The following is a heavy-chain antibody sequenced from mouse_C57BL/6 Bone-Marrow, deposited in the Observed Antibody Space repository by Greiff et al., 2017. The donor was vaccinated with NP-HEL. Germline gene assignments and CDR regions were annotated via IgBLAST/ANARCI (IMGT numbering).Heavy chain of an antibody. J-gene: IGHJ4*01. Sequence: VQLQQSGTVLARPGASVKMSCKTSGYTFTSYWMHWVKQRPGQGLEWIGAIYPGNSDTSYNQKFKGKAKLTADTSASTAYMELSSLTNEDSAVYYCKIYYGNYVYYAMDYWGQGTSVTVSS. D-gene: IGHD2-1*01. CDR1: GYTFTSYW. CDR2: IYPGNSDT. CDR3: KIYYGNYVYYAMDY. V-gene: IGHV1-5*01.